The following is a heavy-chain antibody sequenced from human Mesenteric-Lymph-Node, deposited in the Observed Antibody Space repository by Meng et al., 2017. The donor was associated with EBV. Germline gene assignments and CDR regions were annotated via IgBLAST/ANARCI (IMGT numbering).Heavy chain of an antibody. J-gene: IGHJ4*02. Sequence: GEGFRPCEALGLSCAAAGSTFRSSGMYWVRRVPGKGLEWVAVIWYDGSNKYNADSVKGRFTISRDKNTLYLEMNSLRVEDTAVYYCARDWSSGYSGFFDYWGQGTLVTVSS. CDR2: IWYDGSNK. V-gene: IGHV3-33*01. CDR1: GSTFRSSG. D-gene: IGHD3-3*01. CDR3: ARDWSSGYSGFFDY.